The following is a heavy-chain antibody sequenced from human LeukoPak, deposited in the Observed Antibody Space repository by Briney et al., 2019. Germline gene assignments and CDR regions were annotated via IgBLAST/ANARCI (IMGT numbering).Heavy chain of an antibody. V-gene: IGHV1-3*04. J-gene: IGHJ3*02. CDR2: INTGNSNT. D-gene: IGHD2-15*01. CDR3: ARDSPPPGRVFCSGGSCYSETTQNDAFDI. CDR1: GYTFTSNA. Sequence: ASVKVSCKTSGYTFTSNAMHWVRQAPGQRLEWMGWINTGNSNTRYSQKFQGRVTITRDTSASTAYMELSSLRSEDTAVYYCARDSPPPGRVFCSGGSCYSETTQNDAFDIWGQGTMVTVSS.